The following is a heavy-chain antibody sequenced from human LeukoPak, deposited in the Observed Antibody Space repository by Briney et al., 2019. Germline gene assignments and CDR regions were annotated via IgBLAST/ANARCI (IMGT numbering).Heavy chain of an antibody. Sequence: KPSETLSLTCTVSGGSTSSSSYYWGWIRQPPGKGLEWIGSIYYSGSTYYNPSLKSRVTISVDTSKNQFSLKLSSVTAADTAVYYCARQGPRMDAFDIWGQGTMVTVSS. D-gene: IGHD2-15*01. CDR1: GGSTSSSSYY. J-gene: IGHJ3*02. CDR2: IYYSGST. V-gene: IGHV4-39*01. CDR3: ARQGPRMDAFDI.